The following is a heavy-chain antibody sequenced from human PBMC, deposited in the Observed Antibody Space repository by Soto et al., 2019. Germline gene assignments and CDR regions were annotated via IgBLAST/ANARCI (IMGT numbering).Heavy chain of an antibody. Sequence: GGSLRLSCAASGFTFRSYGMHWVRQAPGKGLEWVAVIWYDGSNEYYADSVKGRFTISRDNSKKTLYLQMNSLRAEDTAVYYCAREGVNSRSSENSGSDYYGMDVWGQGTTVTVSS. CDR3: AREGVNSRSSENSGSDYYGMDV. CDR2: IWYDGSNE. V-gene: IGHV3-33*01. J-gene: IGHJ6*02. D-gene: IGHD6-6*01. CDR1: GFTFRSYG.